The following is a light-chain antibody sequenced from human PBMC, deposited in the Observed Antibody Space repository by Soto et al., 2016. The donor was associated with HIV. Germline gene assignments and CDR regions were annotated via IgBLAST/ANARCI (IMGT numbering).Light chain of an antibody. CDR3: QAWDDRVV. CDR1: KLGDKF. CDR2: QDN. V-gene: IGLV3-1*01. Sequence: YELTQPPSMSVSPGQTATITCSGHKLGDKFASWYQQKLGQSPMLVIYQDNRRPSGIPERFSGSNSGNTATLTISGTQTMDEADYYCQAWDDRVVFGGGTKLTVL. J-gene: IGLJ3*02.